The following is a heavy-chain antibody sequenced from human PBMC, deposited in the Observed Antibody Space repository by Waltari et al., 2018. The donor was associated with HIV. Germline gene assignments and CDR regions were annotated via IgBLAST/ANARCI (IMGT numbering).Heavy chain of an antibody. Sequence: QVHLVQSGAEVKKPGASVNLSCKASGYTFANYVIHWVRQAPGQRLEWMGWINAGDGNTRYSQNFKGRVTIPRDPSAGTAYMELSSLRFADTAVYYCARDLGYYPNDALEIWGRGTMVTVSS. CDR1: GYTFANYV. CDR3: ARDLGYYPNDALEI. CDR2: INAGDGNT. J-gene: IGHJ3*02. V-gene: IGHV1-3*01. D-gene: IGHD3-22*01.